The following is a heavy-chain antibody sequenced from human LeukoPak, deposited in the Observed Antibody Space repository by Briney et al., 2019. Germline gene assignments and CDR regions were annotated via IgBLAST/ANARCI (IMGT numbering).Heavy chain of an antibody. CDR2: ISVSGVST. CDR1: GFTFTSYA. CDR3: AKLVDY. Sequence: GGSLRLSCTASGFTFTSYAMSWARQTPGKALEWVSTISVSGVSTYYADSVKGRFTISRDNSKNTLFLRMNSLRAEDTAIYYCAKLVDYWGQGTLVTVSS. V-gene: IGHV3-23*01. J-gene: IGHJ4*02.